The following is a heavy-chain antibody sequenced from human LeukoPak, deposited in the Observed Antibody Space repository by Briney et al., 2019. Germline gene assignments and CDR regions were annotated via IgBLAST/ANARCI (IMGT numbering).Heavy chain of an antibody. CDR3: ARMAGSGTSYIIKKNWFDP. Sequence: GGSLRLSCAASGFTFSTYDMNWVRQAPGQGLEWVSSISTGSRYIYYADSVKGRFTISRGNAKNSLYLQMNSLRAEDTAVYYCARMAGSGTSYIIKKNWFDPWGQGTLVTVSS. J-gene: IGHJ5*02. V-gene: IGHV3-21*01. CDR1: GFTFSTYD. D-gene: IGHD3-10*01. CDR2: ISTGSRYI.